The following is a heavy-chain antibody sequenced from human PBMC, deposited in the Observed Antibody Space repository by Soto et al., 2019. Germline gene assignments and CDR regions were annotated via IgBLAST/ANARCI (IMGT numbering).Heavy chain of an antibody. CDR3: ARGSSYYFDY. V-gene: IGHV4-39*01. CDR1: GGSISSSSYY. CDR2: IYYSGST. Sequence: QLQLQESGPGLVKPSETLSLTRTVSGGSISSSSYYWGWIRQPPGKGLEWIGSIYYSGSTYYNPSLKSRVTIYVDTSKNQFSLKLSSVTAADTAVYYCARGSSYYFDYWGQGTLVTVSS. J-gene: IGHJ4*02.